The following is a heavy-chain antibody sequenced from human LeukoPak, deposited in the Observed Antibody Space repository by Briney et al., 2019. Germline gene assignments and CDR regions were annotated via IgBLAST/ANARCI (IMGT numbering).Heavy chain of an antibody. Sequence: PGGSLRLSCAASGFTFSSYAMSWVRQAPGKGLEWVSAISGSGGSTYYAHSVKGRFTISRDNSKNTLYLQMNSLRAEGTAVYYCALSGSYDDAFDIWGQGTMVTVSS. CDR1: GFTFSSYA. D-gene: IGHD1-26*01. CDR3: ALSGSYDDAFDI. J-gene: IGHJ3*02. V-gene: IGHV3-23*01. CDR2: ISGSGGST.